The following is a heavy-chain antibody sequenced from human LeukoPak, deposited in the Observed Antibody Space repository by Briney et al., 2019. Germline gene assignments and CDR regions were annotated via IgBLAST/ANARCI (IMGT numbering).Heavy chain of an antibody. CDR1: DFTFSSYA. CDR3: AKESGFYSNSPPDS. J-gene: IGHJ4*02. V-gene: IGHV3-23*01. D-gene: IGHD6-13*01. CDR2: IIGSGGST. Sequence: GGSLRLSCAASDFTFSSYAMSWVRQAPGKGLEWVSGIIGSGGSTYYAYSVKGRFTISRDNSKNTLYLQMTSLRAEDSAIYYCAKESGFYSNSPPDSWGQGTLVTVSS.